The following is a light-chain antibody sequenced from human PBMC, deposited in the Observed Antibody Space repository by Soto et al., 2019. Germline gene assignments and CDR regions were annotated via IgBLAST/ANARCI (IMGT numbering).Light chain of an antibody. CDR1: GSNIGAGYD. V-gene: IGLV1-40*01. CDR3: QSYDSRLSGYVV. Sequence: QSVLTQPPSVSAAPGQTVTMSCTGSGSNIGAGYDVHWYQHLPGRAPKLLIYGNIIRPSGVPDRFSASKSGASASLAITGLQAEDEGDYYCQSYDSRLSGYVVFGGGTKVTVL. CDR2: GNI. J-gene: IGLJ2*01.